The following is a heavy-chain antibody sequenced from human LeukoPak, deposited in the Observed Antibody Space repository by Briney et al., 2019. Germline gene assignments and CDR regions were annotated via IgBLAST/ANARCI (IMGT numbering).Heavy chain of an antibody. V-gene: IGHV2-26*01. J-gene: IGHJ4*02. D-gene: IGHD3-3*01. CDR1: GFSLSSSRMG. CDR3: ARVRSSTIFGVVPDY. CDR2: IFSNDEK. Sequence: SGPTLVNPTETLTLTCTVSGFSLSSSRMGVSWIRQPPGKALEWLAHIFSNDEKSCSTSLKSRLTISEDTSKSQVVLTMTNMDPVDTATYYCARVRSSTIFGVVPDYWGQGTLVTVPS.